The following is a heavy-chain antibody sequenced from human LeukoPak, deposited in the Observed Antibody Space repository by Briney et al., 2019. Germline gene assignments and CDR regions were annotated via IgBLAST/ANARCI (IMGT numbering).Heavy chain of an antibody. J-gene: IGHJ4*02. V-gene: IGHV4-61*01. CDR1: GGSFNSSSYY. Sequence: PSETLSLTCTVSGGSFNSSSYYWSWLPQPPGKGLDWIAYIYYNGNTNYNPSPESRVTISIDTPKSQISLRLSTAPPPDTAAYYCARSGRGTFSSYWTYFDFWGKGTLVTVSS. D-gene: IGHD2/OR15-2a*01. CDR3: ARSGRGTFSSYWTYFDF. CDR2: IYYNGNT.